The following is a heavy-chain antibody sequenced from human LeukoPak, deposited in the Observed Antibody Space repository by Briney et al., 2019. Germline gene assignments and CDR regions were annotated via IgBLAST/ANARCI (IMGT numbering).Heavy chain of an antibody. J-gene: IGHJ2*01. V-gene: IGHV3-66*01. CDR3: ARDPCSGGSCYSRYWYFDL. Sequence: PGGSLRLSCAASGFTVSSNYMSSVRQAPGKGLEWVSVIYSGGSTNYADSVKGRFTISRDNSKNTLYLQMNSLRAEDTAVYYCARDPCSGGSCYSRYWYFDLWGRGTLVTVSS. CDR1: GFTVSSNY. CDR2: IYSGGST. D-gene: IGHD2-15*01.